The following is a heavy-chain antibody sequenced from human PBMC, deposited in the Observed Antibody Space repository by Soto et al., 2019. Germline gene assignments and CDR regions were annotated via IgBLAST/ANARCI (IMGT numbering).Heavy chain of an antibody. CDR2: IYYSGST. J-gene: IGHJ5*02. CDR3: ARGAQWTESWFDP. CDR1: GGSISSYY. D-gene: IGHD2-8*01. Sequence: QVQLQESGPGLVKPSETLSLTCTVSGGSISSYYWSWIRQPPGKGLEWIGYIYYSGSTNYNPSLKSRVTISVDTSKNQFSLKLSSVTAADTAVYYCARGAQWTESWFDPWGQGTLVPVSS. V-gene: IGHV4-59*01.